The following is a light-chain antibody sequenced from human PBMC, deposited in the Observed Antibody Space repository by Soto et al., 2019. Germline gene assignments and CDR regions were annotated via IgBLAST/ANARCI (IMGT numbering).Light chain of an antibody. CDR2: GAS. V-gene: IGKV3-15*01. Sequence: EIVMTQSPATLSVSPGERATLSCRASQSVSGNLAWYQQKPGQAPRLLIYGASTRATGIPARFSGSGAGTEFTLTISSLQSEDFAVYYGQQYNNWPPVTFGGGTKVEIK. CDR3: QQYNNWPPVT. CDR1: QSVSGN. J-gene: IGKJ4*01.